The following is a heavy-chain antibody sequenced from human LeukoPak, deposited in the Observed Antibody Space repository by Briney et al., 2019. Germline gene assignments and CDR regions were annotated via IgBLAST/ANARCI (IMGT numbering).Heavy chain of an antibody. D-gene: IGHD4-23*01. J-gene: IGHJ3*02. CDR1: GGSFSGYY. CDR2: INHSGST. Sequence: SETLSLTCAVYGGSFSGYYWSWIRQPPGKGLEWIGEINHSGSTNYNPSLKSRVTISVGTSKNQFSLKLSSVTAADTAVYYCARDLGYGGNDAFDIWGQGTMVTVSS. CDR3: ARDLGYGGNDAFDI. V-gene: IGHV4-34*09.